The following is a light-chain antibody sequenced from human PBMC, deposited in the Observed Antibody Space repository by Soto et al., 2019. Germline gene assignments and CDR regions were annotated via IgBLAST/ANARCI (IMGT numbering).Light chain of an antibody. CDR3: QKDGSSPVT. Sequence: ETVLTQSPGTLSLSPGERATLSCRASQSLRSSYLAWYQQKPGQAPRLLIYGTSTRTTGIPDRFSGSGSGTDFTLTISSLEPEAFAVYYCQKDGSSPVTFGGVTKMEIK. J-gene: IGKJ4*02. CDR1: QSLRSSY. CDR2: GTS. V-gene: IGKV3-20*01.